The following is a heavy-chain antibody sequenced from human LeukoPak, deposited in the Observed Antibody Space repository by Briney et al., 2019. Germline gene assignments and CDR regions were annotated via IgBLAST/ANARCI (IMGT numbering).Heavy chain of an antibody. CDR1: AGSVSNGDYY. D-gene: IGHD4-17*01. CDR2: VYYTGTT. Sequence: PSETLSLTCTVSAGSVSNGDYYWSWLRQPPGKALEWIGFVYYTGTTYYTPSLEGRATISIDTSKNQFSLKLSSVTAADTAVYYCARGATVTTEGTWFDPWGQGTLVTVSS. J-gene: IGHJ5*02. CDR3: ARGATVTTEGTWFDP. V-gene: IGHV4-61*08.